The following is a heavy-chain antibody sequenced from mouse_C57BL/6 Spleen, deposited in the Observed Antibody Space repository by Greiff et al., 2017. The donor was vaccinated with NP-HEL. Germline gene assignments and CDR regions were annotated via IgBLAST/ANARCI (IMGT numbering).Heavy chain of an antibody. CDR3: ARGGSAWFAY. CDR1: GFTFSDYY. Sequence: VMLVESGGGLVQPGGSLKLSCAASGFTFSDYYMYWVRQTPEKRLEWVAYISNGGGSTYYPDTVKGRFTISRDNAKNTLYLQMSRLKSEDTAMYYCARGGSAWFAYWGQGTLVTVSA. V-gene: IGHV5-12*01. CDR2: ISNGGGST. J-gene: IGHJ3*01. D-gene: IGHD1-1*01.